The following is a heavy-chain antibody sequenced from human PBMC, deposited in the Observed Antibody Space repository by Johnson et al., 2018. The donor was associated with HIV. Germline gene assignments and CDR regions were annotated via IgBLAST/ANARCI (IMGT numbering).Heavy chain of an antibody. CDR1: GFTFSSYD. J-gene: IGHJ3*02. CDR2: IGTAGDT. V-gene: IGHV3-13*01. D-gene: IGHD1-26*01. Sequence: VQLVESGGGLVQPGGSLRLSCAASGFTFSSYDMHWVRQATGKGLEWVSAIGTAGDTYYPGSVKGRFTISRENAKNSLYLQMNSLRAEDTAVYYCARDFCGNYCGARRGAFDIWGQGTMVTVSS. CDR3: ARDFCGNYCGARRGAFDI.